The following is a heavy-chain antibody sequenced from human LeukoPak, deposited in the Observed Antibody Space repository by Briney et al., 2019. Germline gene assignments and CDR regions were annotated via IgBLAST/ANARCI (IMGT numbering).Heavy chain of an antibody. CDR3: ARASTLRTGDAH. D-gene: IGHD7-27*01. V-gene: IGHV3-66*01. Sequence: GGSLRLSCAASGFTISSNYMSWVRQAPGKGLEWVSVIYTGESTSYADSVKGRFTISRDSSKNTLFLQMNSLRAEDTAVYYCARASTLRTGDAHWGQGTLVTVSS. CDR2: IYTGEST. J-gene: IGHJ4*02. CDR1: GFTISSNY.